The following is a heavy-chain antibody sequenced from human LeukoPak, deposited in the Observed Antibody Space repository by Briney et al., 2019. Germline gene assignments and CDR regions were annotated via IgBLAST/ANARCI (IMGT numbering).Heavy chain of an antibody. CDR1: GYTFTSYY. CDR2: INPSGGST. CDR3: ARAGRYQLLPRVNWFDP. D-gene: IGHD2-2*01. V-gene: IGHV1-46*01. Sequence: ASVKVSCKASGYTFTSYYMHWVRQAPGQGLEWMGIINPSGGSTSYAQKFQGRVTMTRDTSISTAYMELSRLRPDDTAVYYCARAGRYQLLPRVNWFDPWGQGTLVTVSS. J-gene: IGHJ5*02.